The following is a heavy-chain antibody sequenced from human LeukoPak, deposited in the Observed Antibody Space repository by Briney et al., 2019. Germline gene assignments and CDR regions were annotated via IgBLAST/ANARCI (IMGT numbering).Heavy chain of an antibody. J-gene: IGHJ6*03. D-gene: IGHD6-13*01. CDR1: GYSFTSYW. CDR3: ARRYLAAAGNYYYYYMDV. V-gene: IGHV5-51*01. Sequence: GESLKIPCKGSGYSFTSYWIGWVRQMPGKGLEWMGIIYPGDSDTRYSPSFQGQVTISADKSISTAYLQWSSLKASDTAMYYCARRYLAAAGNYYYYYMDVWGKGTTVTVSS. CDR2: IYPGDSDT.